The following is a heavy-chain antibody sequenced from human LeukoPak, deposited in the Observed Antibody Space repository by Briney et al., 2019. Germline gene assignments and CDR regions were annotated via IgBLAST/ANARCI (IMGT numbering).Heavy chain of an antibody. CDR1: GFPFTSYW. Sequence: GGSLRLSCVASGFPFTSYWMSWVRQAPGKGLEGVANIKQDGSEKSNVDSVKGRFTISRDNAKNSLYLQMNSLRAEDTAVYYCARVAVVVAAMFDYWGQGTLVTVSS. V-gene: IGHV3-7*01. D-gene: IGHD2-15*01. J-gene: IGHJ4*02. CDR2: IKQDGSEK. CDR3: ARVAVVVAAMFDY.